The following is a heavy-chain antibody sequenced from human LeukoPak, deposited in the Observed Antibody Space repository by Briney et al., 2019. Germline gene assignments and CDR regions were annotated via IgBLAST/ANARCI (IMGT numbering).Heavy chain of an antibody. Sequence: SETLSLTCTVSGGSISSSYYWGWIRQPPGKGLEWIGSISHSGSTYYNPSLKSRVTISVDTSKNQFSLKLSSVTAADTAVYYCASGYYYGSGSYYHYYGMDVWGQGTTVTVSS. D-gene: IGHD3-10*01. CDR1: GGSISSSYY. CDR3: ASGYYYGSGSYYHYYGMDV. CDR2: ISHSGST. V-gene: IGHV4-38-2*02. J-gene: IGHJ6*02.